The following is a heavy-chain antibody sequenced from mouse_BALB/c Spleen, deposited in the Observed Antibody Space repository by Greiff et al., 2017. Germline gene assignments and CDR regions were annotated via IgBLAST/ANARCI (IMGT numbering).Heavy chain of an antibody. CDR1: GFTFSSYA. V-gene: IGHV5-6-5*01. CDR2: ISSGGST. Sequence: LQQSGGGLVKPGGSLKLSCAASGFTFSSYAMSWVRQTPEKRLEWVASISSGGSTYYPDSVKGRFTISRDNARNILYLQMSSLRSEDTAMYYCAREGHYYRYDSAMDYWGQGTSVTVSS. J-gene: IGHJ4*01. D-gene: IGHD2-14*01. CDR3: AREGHYYRYDSAMDY.